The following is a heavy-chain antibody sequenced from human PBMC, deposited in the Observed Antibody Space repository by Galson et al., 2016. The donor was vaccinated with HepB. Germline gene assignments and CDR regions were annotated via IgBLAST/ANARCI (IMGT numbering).Heavy chain of an antibody. J-gene: IGHJ4*02. CDR1: GGSISSYF. CDR2: VYKTGNT. V-gene: IGHV4-59*01. Sequence: ETLSLTCNVSGGSISSYFWSWVRQPPGKGLEWIGHVYKTGNTNYNPSLKSRVTVSVDTSKNQFSLKLRSVTTADTAVYYCARGVTGTPYFDFWGQGALVTVSS. CDR3: ARGVTGTPYFDF. D-gene: IGHD2-21*02.